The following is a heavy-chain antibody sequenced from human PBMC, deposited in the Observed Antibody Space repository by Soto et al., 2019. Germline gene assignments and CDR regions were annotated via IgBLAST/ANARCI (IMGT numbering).Heavy chain of an antibody. J-gene: IGHJ4*02. D-gene: IGHD2-15*01. CDR2: ISGSGGST. CDR1: GFTFSSYA. V-gene: IGHV3-23*01. Sequence: GVLRLSCAASGFTFSSYAMSWVRQAPGKGLEWVSAISGSGGSTYYADSVKGRFTISRDNSKNTLYLQMNSLRAEDTAVYYCAKAPLGYCSGGSCYLEYFDYWGQGTLVTVSS. CDR3: AKAPLGYCSGGSCYLEYFDY.